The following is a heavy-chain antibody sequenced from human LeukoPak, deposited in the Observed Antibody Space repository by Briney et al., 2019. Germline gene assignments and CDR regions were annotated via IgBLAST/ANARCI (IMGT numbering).Heavy chain of an antibody. V-gene: IGHV3-48*01. CDR3: AREQSSGWLDAFDI. CDR2: ISSSSSTI. D-gene: IGHD6-19*01. Sequence: PGGSLRLSCAASGFTFSSYSMNWVRQAPGKGLEWVSYISSSSSTIYYADSVKGRFTISRDNAKNSLYLQMNSLRAEDTAVYYCAREQSSGWLDAFDIWGQGTMVTVSS. J-gene: IGHJ3*02. CDR1: GFTFSSYS.